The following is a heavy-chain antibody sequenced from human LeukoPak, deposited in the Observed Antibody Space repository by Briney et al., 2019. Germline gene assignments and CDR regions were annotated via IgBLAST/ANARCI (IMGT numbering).Heavy chain of an antibody. J-gene: IGHJ4*02. Sequence: GGSLRLSCAVSGFTVTGNYMSWVRQAPGRGLECVAVIYNSATTYYADSVKGRFTISRDNSKNTLYLQMNSLRAEDTAVYYCAKEATGIAVNWGQGTLVTVSS. D-gene: IGHD6-19*01. CDR1: GFTVTGNY. V-gene: IGHV3-66*03. CDR2: IYNSATT. CDR3: AKEATGIAVN.